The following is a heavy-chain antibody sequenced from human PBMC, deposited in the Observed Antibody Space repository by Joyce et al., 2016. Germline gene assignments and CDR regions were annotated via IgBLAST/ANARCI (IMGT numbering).Heavy chain of an antibody. J-gene: IGHJ4*02. V-gene: IGHV3-74*01. Sequence: EVQLAESGGGLVQPGGSLRLSCAASGFTFSHYWMHWVRLVPGEGLGWVSSIDSDGINTNYVGSVKGRFTISRDNAKDTLYLEMRSLRSEDTAVYFCARDGYNNMNYFDNWGQGTLVAVSS. CDR1: GFTFSHYW. CDR3: ARDGYNNMNYFDN. D-gene: IGHD5-24*01. CDR2: IDSDGINT.